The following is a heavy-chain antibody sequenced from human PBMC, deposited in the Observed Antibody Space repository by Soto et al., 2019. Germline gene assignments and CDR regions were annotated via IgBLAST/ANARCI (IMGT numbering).Heavy chain of an antibody. V-gene: IGHV1-69*13. CDR2: IIPIFGTA. CDR1: GGTFSSYA. D-gene: IGHD3-10*01. CDR3: ARSPSGSHYYYYGMDV. J-gene: IGHJ6*02. Sequence: ASVKVSCKASGGTFSSYAISWVRQAPGQGLEWMGGIIPIFGTANYAQKFQGRVTITADESTSTAYMELSSLRSEDTAVYYCARSPSGSHYYYYGMDVWGQGTTVTVSS.